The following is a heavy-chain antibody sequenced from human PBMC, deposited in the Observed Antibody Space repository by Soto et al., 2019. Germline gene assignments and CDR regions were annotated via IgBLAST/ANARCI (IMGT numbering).Heavy chain of an antibody. V-gene: IGHV4-30-4*02. CDR2: IYYSGST. CDR3: ARGRVGDFDILTGYYKNFFGFDY. J-gene: IGHJ4*02. CDR1: GGSSSSGDYY. Sequence: DTLSETCTVSGGSSSSGDYYWRWIRQTPRKGLERIGYIYYSGSTYYNPSLKSRVTISVDTSKNQFSLKLSSVTAADTAVYYCARGRVGDFDILTGYYKNFFGFDYWGQGTLVTVSS. D-gene: IGHD3-9*01.